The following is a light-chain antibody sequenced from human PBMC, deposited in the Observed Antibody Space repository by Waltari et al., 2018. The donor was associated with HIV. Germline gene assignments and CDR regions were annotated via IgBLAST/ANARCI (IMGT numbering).Light chain of an antibody. CDR1: ALPKKS. Sequence: SYELTQPPSVSVSPGQTARITCSGDALPKKSAYWYQQRSGQAPVLVIYEENKRPSGIPERIAGSRSGTLASLTISGAQVEDEADYYCYSTVTIDNHGGVFGGGTKLTVL. V-gene: IGLV3-10*01. CDR3: YSTVTIDNHGGV. J-gene: IGLJ3*02. CDR2: EEN.